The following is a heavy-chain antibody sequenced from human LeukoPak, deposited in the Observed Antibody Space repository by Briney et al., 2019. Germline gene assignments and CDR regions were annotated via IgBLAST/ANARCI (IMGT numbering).Heavy chain of an antibody. CDR2: IRGSGGST. CDR1: GFTFSSYA. D-gene: IGHD2-21*01. CDR3: ASIAYCGGDCYREIDY. Sequence: GGSLRLSCVASGFTFSSYAITWVRQAPGKGLEWVSAIRGSGGSTYYADSVKGRFTISRDNFKNTLYLQMNSLRAEDTAVYYCASIAYCGGDCYREIDYWGQGTLVTVSS. V-gene: IGHV3-23*01. J-gene: IGHJ4*02.